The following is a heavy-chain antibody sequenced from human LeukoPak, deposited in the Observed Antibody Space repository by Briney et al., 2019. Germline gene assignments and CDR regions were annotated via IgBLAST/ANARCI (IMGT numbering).Heavy chain of an antibody. V-gene: IGHV3-23*01. CDR1: GFTFNSYG. Sequence: PGGSLRLSCAVSGFTFNSYGVRWLRQAPGKGLEWVSAIGGSGVSTYYADSVKGRFTISRDNSKKTLYLQMNSLRAEDTAIYYFAKRVAAVRGVRACFDYWGQGTLVTVSS. D-gene: IGHD3-10*01. CDR2: IGGSGVST. CDR3: AKRVAAVRGVRACFDY. J-gene: IGHJ4*02.